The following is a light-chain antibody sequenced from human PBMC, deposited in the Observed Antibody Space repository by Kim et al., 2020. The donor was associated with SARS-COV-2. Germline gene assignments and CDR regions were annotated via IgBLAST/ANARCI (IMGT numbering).Light chain of an antibody. CDR2: DDY. CDR1: SSNIGKNY. J-gene: IGLJ2*01. V-gene: IGLV1-51*01. Sequence: GQRVTISCSGSSSNIGKNYVSWYQHLPGRAPTLLIYDDYTRPSGIPDRFSASKSGTSATLDITGLQTGDEADYYCGTWDGSLTAVVFGGGTKLTVL. CDR3: GTWDGSLTAVV.